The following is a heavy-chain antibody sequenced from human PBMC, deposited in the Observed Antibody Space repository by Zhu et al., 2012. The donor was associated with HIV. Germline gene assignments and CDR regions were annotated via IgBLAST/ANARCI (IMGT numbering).Heavy chain of an antibody. CDR3: ARVRLPHWYFDL. CDR1: GGSISSDNYS. V-gene: IGHV4-30-2*01. Sequence: QVQLQESGSGLVKPSQTLSLTCAVSGGSISSDNYSWSWIRQPPGKGLEWIGYIYHSGSTYYNPSLRSRVTISVDRSKNQFSLKLNSVTAADTAVYFCARVRLPHWYFDLWGLAPWSLSPQ. CDR2: IYHSGST. J-gene: IGHJ2*01.